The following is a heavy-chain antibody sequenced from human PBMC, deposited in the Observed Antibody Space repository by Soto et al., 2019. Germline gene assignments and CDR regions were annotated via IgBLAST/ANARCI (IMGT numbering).Heavy chain of an antibody. D-gene: IGHD3-10*01. Sequence: SETLSLTCTVSGGSISSSSYYWGWIRQPPGKGLEWIGSIYYSGSTYYNPSLKSRVTISVDTSKNQFSLKLSSVTAADTAVYYCARRLDYFVSGSLGDAFHIWCPGTMVTVSS. J-gene: IGHJ3*02. CDR3: ARRLDYFVSGSLGDAFHI. CDR1: GGSISSSSYY. V-gene: IGHV4-39*01. CDR2: IYYSGST.